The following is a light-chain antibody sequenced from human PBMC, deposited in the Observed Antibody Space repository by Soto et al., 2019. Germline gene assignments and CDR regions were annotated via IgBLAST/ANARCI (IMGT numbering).Light chain of an antibody. J-gene: IGLJ2*01. CDR2: RNN. CDR1: SSNIGSNY. Sequence: QSVLTQPPSASGTPGQRVTISCSGSSSNIGSNYVYWYKQLPGAAPKLLIYRNNQRPSGVPDRFSGSKSGTSASLAISGLRSEDEADYYCTAWDDSLNGVVIGGGNKLTVL. V-gene: IGLV1-47*01. CDR3: TAWDDSLNGVV.